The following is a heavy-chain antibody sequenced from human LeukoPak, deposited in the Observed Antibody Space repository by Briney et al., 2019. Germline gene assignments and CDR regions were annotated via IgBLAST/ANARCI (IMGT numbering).Heavy chain of an antibody. CDR2: INHSGST. D-gene: IGHD6-19*01. V-gene: IGHV4-34*01. Sequence: SETLSLTCAVYGGSFSGYCWSWIRQPTGKGLEWIGEINHSGSTNYNPSLKSRVTISVDTSKNQFSLKLSSETAADTAVYYCARLVSIAVAGTAQTFSYWGQGTLVTVSS. J-gene: IGHJ4*02. CDR3: ARLVSIAVAGTAQTFSY. CDR1: GGSFSGYC.